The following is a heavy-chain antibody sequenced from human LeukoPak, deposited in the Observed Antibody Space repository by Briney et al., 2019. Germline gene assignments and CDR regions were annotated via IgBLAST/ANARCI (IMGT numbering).Heavy chain of an antibody. J-gene: IGHJ4*02. V-gene: IGHV1-2*06. CDR3: ARDMAYYDILTGQMDY. CDR2: INPNSGGT. CDR1: GYTFTGYY. D-gene: IGHD3-9*01. Sequence: PSVKVSCKASGYTFTGYYMHWVRQAPGQGLEWMGRINPNSGGTNYAQKFQCRVTMTRDTPISTAYMELSRLRSDDTAVYYCARDMAYYDILTGQMDYWGQGTLVTVSS.